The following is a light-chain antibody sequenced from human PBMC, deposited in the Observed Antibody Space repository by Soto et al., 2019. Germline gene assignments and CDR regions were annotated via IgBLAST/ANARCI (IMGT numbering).Light chain of an antibody. Sequence: QSALTQPASVSGSPGQSITISCTGTSSDIGAYNYVSWYQQHPDKAPKLLISDVTNRPSGVSNRFSGSKSGNTASLTVSGLQAEDEADYYCSSYTTHTTFVFGTGTKVTVL. J-gene: IGLJ1*01. V-gene: IGLV2-14*01. CDR3: SSYTTHTTFV. CDR2: DVT. CDR1: SSDIGAYNY.